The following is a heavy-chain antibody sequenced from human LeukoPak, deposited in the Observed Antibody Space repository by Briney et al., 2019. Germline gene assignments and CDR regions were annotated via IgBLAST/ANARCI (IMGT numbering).Heavy chain of an antibody. CDR1: GFTFSSYA. V-gene: IGHV3-23*01. D-gene: IGHD5-12*01. Sequence: GGSLRLSCAASGFTFSSYAMRWVRQAPGKGLEWVSAISGSGGSTYYVDSVKGRFTISRDNSKNTLCLQMNSLRAEDTAIYYCVKGSPLATGYFDYWGQGTLVTVSS. CDR2: ISGSGGST. CDR3: VKGSPLATGYFDY. J-gene: IGHJ4*02.